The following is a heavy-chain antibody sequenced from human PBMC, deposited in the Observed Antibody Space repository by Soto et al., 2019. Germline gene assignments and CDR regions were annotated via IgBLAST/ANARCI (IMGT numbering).Heavy chain of an antibody. V-gene: IGHV2-5*02. CDR1: GFSLTTSGVG. Sequence: QITLNESGPTQVKPRQTLTLTCTFSGFSLTTSGVGVGWIRQSPGKAPEWLALIYWDDDKRYSPSLKSKLTTTKDAAKIQVVLTMADLDPADTATYYCAHRVLRAVFGLVTTTAIYFDFWGQGTPVAVSS. J-gene: IGHJ4*02. CDR2: IYWDDDK. CDR3: AHRVLRAVFGLVTTTAIYFDF. D-gene: IGHD3-3*01.